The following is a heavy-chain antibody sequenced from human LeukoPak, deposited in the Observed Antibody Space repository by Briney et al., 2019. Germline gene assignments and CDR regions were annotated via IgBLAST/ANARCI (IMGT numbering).Heavy chain of an antibody. Sequence: PGGSLRLSCAASGFTFSSYSMNWVRQAPGKGLEWVAVIWYDGSNKYYADSVKGRFTISRDNSKNTLYLQMNSLRAEDTAVYYCARGLGSGWYSDYWGQGTLVTVSS. V-gene: IGHV3-33*08. CDR3: ARGLGSGWYSDY. CDR2: IWYDGSNK. D-gene: IGHD6-19*01. CDR1: GFTFSSYS. J-gene: IGHJ4*02.